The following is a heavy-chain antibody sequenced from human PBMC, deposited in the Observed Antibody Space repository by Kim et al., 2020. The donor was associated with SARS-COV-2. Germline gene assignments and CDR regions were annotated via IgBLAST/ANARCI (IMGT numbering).Heavy chain of an antibody. CDR3: ASRYSGYDSPYYYYYGMDV. V-gene: IGHV4-59*08. D-gene: IGHD5-12*01. CDR1: GGSISSYY. CDR2: IYYSGST. J-gene: IGHJ6*02. Sequence: SETLSLTCTVSGGSISSYYWSWIRQPPGKGLEWIGYIYYSGSTNYNPSLKSRVTISVDTSKNQFSLKLSSVTAADTAVYYCASRYSGYDSPYYYYYGMDVWGQGTTVTVSS.